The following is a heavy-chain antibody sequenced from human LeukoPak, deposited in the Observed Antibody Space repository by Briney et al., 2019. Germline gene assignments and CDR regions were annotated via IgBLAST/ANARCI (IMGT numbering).Heavy chain of an antibody. CDR2: INTYNGNT. J-gene: IGHJ4*02. V-gene: IGHV1-18*01. CDR1: GYRFTSYG. Sequence: ASVKVSCKASGYRFTSYGITWVRQAPGQGLEWMGWINTYNGNTQYAPNLKGRVTTTTDSSTNTAYMELRSLTSDDTAVYYCARRGNWNDFDYWGQGTLVTVSS. D-gene: IGHD1-20*01. CDR3: ARRGNWNDFDY.